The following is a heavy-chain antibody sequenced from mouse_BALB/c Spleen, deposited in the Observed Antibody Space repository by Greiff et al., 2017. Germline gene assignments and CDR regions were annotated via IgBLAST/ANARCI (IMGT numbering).Heavy chain of an antibody. CDR1: GFTFSSFG. CDR2: ISSGSSTI. Sequence: DVMLVESGGGLVQPGGSRKLSCAASGFTFSSFGMHWVRQAPEKGLEWVAYISSGSSTIYYADTVKGRFTISRDNPKNTLFLQMTSLRSEDTAMYYCASTAVMDYWGQGTLVTVSA. D-gene: IGHD1-2*01. CDR3: ASTAVMDY. J-gene: IGHJ3*01. V-gene: IGHV5-17*02.